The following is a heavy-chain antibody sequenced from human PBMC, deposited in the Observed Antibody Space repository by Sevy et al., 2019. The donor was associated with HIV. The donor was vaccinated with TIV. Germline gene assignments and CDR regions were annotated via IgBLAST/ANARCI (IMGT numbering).Heavy chain of an antibody. CDR3: AKDLLPYGSGSYPLDY. CDR1: GFRFEDYG. CDR2: IGGNSASV. J-gene: IGHJ4*02. D-gene: IGHD3-10*01. Sequence: GGSLRLSCAASGFRFEDYGMHWVRRAPGKGLEWVSGIGGNSASVGYAVSVKGRFTISGDNAKNLLYLQMNSLTSEDTALYYCAKDLLPYGSGSYPLDYWGQGTVVTVSS. V-gene: IGHV3-9*01.